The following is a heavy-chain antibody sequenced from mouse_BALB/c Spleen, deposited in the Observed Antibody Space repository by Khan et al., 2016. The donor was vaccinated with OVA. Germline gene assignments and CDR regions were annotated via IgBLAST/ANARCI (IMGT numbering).Heavy chain of an antibody. CDR1: GYTFINYW. CDR2: INPSTGYT. Sequence: QIQLVQSGAELAKPGASVKMSCKASGYTFINYWILWIKQRPGQGLEWIGYINPSTGYTEYNQNFKDKATLTADKSSSTAYMQLSSLTSEDSTVYCGARRSIRWDFDYWGQGTTLTVSS. V-gene: IGHV1-7*01. D-gene: IGHD1-1*01. CDR3: ARRSIRWDFDY. J-gene: IGHJ2*01.